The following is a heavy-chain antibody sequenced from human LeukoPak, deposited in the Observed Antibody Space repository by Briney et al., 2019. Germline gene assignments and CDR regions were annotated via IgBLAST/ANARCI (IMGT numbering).Heavy chain of an antibody. CDR2: INSDGSST. CDR1: GFTFSSYW. CDR3: ARVGYDSSGYYY. D-gene: IGHD3-22*01. V-gene: IGHV3-74*01. Sequence: PGGSLGLSCAASGFTFSSYWMHWVRQAPGKGLVWVSRINSDGSSTSYADSVKGRFTISRDNAKNTLYLQMNSLRAEDTAVYYCARVGYDSSGYYYWGQGTLVTVSS. J-gene: IGHJ4*02.